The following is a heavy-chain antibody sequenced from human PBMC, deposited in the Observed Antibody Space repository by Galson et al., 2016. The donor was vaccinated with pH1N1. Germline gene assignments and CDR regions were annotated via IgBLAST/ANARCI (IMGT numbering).Heavy chain of an antibody. D-gene: IGHD1-14*01. J-gene: IGHJ4*02. Sequence: SLRLSCAASGFTFSSVWMSWVRQAPGKGLEWVANVKGDGSQKYYVDSVKGRFTISRENAKNSVYLQMSSLRADDTAVYYCVKHVGSNGSYWGQGTLVTVSS. CDR2: VKGDGSQK. V-gene: IGHV3-7*01. CDR1: GFTFSSVW. CDR3: VKHVGSNGSY.